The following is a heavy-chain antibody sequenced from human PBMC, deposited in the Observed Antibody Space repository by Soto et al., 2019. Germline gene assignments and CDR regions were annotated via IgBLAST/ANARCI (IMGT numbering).Heavy chain of an antibody. V-gene: IGHV3-9*01. J-gene: IGHJ4*02. CDR2: ITWNSRVL. D-gene: IGHD3-16*01. CDR3: AKRRYDYRSAYYFDS. Sequence: PGGSLRLSCVGTGLNFDDFAMHWVRQAPGKGLEWVSGITWNSRVLAYADSVKGRFTISRDNARNSLYLQMDSLRDEDTALYYFAKRRYDYRSAYYFDSWGQGTPVTVSS. CDR1: GLNFDDFA.